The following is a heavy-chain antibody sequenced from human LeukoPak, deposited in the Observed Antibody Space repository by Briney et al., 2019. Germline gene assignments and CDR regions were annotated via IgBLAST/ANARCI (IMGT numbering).Heavy chain of an antibody. CDR2: IKQDGSEK. J-gene: IGHJ4*02. Sequence: PGGSLRLSCAASGFTFSNYWMSWVRQAPGKGLEWVANIKQDGSEKYYVDSVKGRFTISRDNAKNSLYLQMNSLRAEDTAVYFCARGSYGPHYFDYWGQGTLVTVSS. CDR3: ARGSYGPHYFDY. D-gene: IGHD5-18*01. V-gene: IGHV3-7*05. CDR1: GFTFSNYW.